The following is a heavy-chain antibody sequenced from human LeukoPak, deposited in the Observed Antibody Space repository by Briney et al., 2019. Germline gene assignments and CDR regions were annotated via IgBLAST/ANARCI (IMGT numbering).Heavy chain of an antibody. Sequence: PGGSLRLSCAASGFTFSSYAMSWVRQAPGKGLEWVSAISHSGSSTYYADSVKGRFTISRDNSKNTLYLQMNSLRAEDTAVYYCAKDRRPTYYSDSSGYYFRDAFDIWGQGTMVTVSS. CDR1: GFTFSSYA. CDR2: ISHSGSST. D-gene: IGHD3-22*01. J-gene: IGHJ3*02. CDR3: AKDRRPTYYSDSSGYYFRDAFDI. V-gene: IGHV3-23*01.